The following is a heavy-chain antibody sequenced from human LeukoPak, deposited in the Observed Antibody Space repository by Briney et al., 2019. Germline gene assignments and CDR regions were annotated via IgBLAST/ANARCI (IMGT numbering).Heavy chain of an antibody. Sequence: PGGSLRLSCAASGFTFSHYWMTWVRQAPGRGLEWVANIHQDGSAKNYVDSVKGRFTISRDNAKNSLYLQMNSLRDEDTAVYYCARAAYCGGDCYYFDYWGQGILVTVSS. CDR2: IHQDGSAK. D-gene: IGHD2-21*02. J-gene: IGHJ4*02. V-gene: IGHV3-7*02. CDR1: GFTFSHYW. CDR3: ARAAYCGGDCYYFDY.